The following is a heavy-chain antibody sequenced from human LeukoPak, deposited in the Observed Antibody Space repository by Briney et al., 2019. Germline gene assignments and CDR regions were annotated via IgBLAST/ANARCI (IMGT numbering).Heavy chain of an antibody. D-gene: IGHD2-15*01. J-gene: IGHJ4*02. V-gene: IGHV3-23*01. CDR2: ISNNGGYT. Sequence: GGSLRLSCAASGFTFISSAMSWVRQAPGKGLEWVSAISNNGGYTYYADSVQGRFTISRDNSKSTLCLQMNSLRAEDTAVYYCAKQLGYCSDGSCYFPYWGQGTLVTVSS. CDR1: GFTFISSA. CDR3: AKQLGYCSDGSCYFPY.